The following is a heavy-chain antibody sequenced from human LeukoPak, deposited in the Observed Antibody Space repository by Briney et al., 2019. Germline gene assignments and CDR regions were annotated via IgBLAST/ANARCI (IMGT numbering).Heavy chain of an antibody. CDR3: ARDRGSIVLMVYANDAFDI. CDR2: ISSSSSYI. CDR1: GFTFSSYS. Sequence: GGSLRLSCAASGFTFSSYSMNWVRQAPGKGLEWVSSISSSSSYIYYADSVKGRFPISRDNAKNSLYLQMSSLRSEDTAVYYCARDRGSIVLMVYANDAFDIWGQGTMVTVSS. J-gene: IGHJ3*02. D-gene: IGHD2-8*01. V-gene: IGHV3-21*04.